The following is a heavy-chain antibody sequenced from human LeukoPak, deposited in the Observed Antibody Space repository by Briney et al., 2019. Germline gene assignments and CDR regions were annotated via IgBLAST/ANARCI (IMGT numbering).Heavy chain of an antibody. D-gene: IGHD2-21*01. CDR1: GFTFRTYS. Sequence: GGSLRLSCAASGFTFRTYSMNWVRQAPGKGLEWVSSISGSSSYIYYADSVKGRFTISRDNAKNSLYLQMNSLRAEDTAMYYCARRVASATDAFDIRGQGTMVTVSS. V-gene: IGHV3-21*01. CDR3: ARRVASATDAFDI. J-gene: IGHJ3*02. CDR2: ISGSSSYI.